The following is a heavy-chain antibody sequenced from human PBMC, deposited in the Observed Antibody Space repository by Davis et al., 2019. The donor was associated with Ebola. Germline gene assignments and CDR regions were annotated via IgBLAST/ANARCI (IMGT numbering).Heavy chain of an antibody. D-gene: IGHD4-11*01. V-gene: IGHV3-9*01. CDR2: ISWNSGSI. CDR1: GFTFDDYA. CDR3: AKSLTTVTRLRYYYGMDV. J-gene: IGHJ6*02. Sequence: SLKISCAASGFTFDDYAMHWVRQAPGKGLEWVSGISWNSGSIGYADSVKGRFTISRDNAKNSLYLQMNSLRAEDTALYYCAKSLTTVTRLRYYYGMDVWGQGTTVTVSS.